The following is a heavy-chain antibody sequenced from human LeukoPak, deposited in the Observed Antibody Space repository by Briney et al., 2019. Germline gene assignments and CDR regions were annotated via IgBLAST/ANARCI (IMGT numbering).Heavy chain of an antibody. CDR3: AKSPYYGLWPFDY. V-gene: IGHV3-33*06. J-gene: IGHJ4*02. CDR1: GFTFSNYA. CDR2: IRYDDGSNK. Sequence: GGSLRLSCAASGFTFSNYAIHWVRQAPGKGLEWVAVIRYDDGSNKNYADSVKGRFTISRDNSQNTLYLQMNNLRAEDTAVYYCAKSPYYGLWPFDYWGQGTLVTVSS. D-gene: IGHD3-3*01.